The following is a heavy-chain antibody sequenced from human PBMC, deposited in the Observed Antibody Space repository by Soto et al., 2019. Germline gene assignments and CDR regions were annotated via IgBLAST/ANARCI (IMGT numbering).Heavy chain of an antibody. CDR1: GGSISSSSYY. J-gene: IGHJ4*02. CDR2: IYYSGST. V-gene: IGHV4-39*01. D-gene: IGHD3-9*01. CDR3: ARLNYDILTGYFPYYFDY. Sequence: SETLSLTCTVSGGSISSSSYYWGWIRQPPGKGLEWIGSIYYSGSTYYNPSLKSRVTISVDTSKNQFSLKLSSVTAADTAVYYCARLNYDILTGYFPYYFDYWGQGTLVTVSS.